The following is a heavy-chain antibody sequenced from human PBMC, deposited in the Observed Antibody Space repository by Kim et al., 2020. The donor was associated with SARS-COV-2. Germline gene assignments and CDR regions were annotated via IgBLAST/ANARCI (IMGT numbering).Heavy chain of an antibody. J-gene: IGHJ6*02. CDR3: AANKVKTTLPTAGSYAMDV. V-gene: IGHV3-23*01. Sequence: GRFTISRDNSKNTLYLQMDSLRAEDTAVYYCAANKVKTTLPTAGSYAMDVWGQGATVTVSS. D-gene: IGHD1-1*01.